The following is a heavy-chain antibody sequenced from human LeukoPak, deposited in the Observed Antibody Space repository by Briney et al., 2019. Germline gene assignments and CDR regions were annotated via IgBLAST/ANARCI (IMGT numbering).Heavy chain of an antibody. J-gene: IGHJ3*02. Sequence: ASVKVSCKASGYTFTSYGISWVRQAPGQGLEWMGWISAYNGNTNYAQKLQGRVTMTTDTSTSTAYMELRSLRSDDTAVYYCARASGPLWFGELYGTSTPHKDDAFDIWGQGTMATVSS. CDR1: GYTFTSYG. D-gene: IGHD3-10*01. V-gene: IGHV1-18*01. CDR2: ISAYNGNT. CDR3: ARASGPLWFGELYGTSTPHKDDAFDI.